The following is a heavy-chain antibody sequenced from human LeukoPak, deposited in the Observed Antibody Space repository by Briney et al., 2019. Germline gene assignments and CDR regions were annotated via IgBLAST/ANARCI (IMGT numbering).Heavy chain of an antibody. J-gene: IGHJ4*02. D-gene: IGHD6-19*01. CDR2: INPSGGST. CDR3: ARDGLSTGWPPFDY. CDR1: GYTFTSYG. V-gene: IGHV1-46*01. Sequence: ASVKVSCKASGYTFTSYGISWVRQAPGQGLEWMGIINPSGGSTSYAQKFQGRVTMTRDMSTSTVYMELSSLRSEDTAVYYCARDGLSTGWPPFDYWGQGTLVTVSS.